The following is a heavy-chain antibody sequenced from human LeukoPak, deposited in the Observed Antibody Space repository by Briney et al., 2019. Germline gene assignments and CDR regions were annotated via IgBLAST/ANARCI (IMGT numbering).Heavy chain of an antibody. CDR3: ARRSGWPVAFDY. V-gene: IGHV4-39*07. CDR2: IYHSGST. J-gene: IGHJ4*02. D-gene: IGHD6-19*01. CDR1: GGSISSSSYY. Sequence: SETLSLTCTVSGGSISSSSYYWGWIRQPPGKGLEWIGSIYHSGSTYYNPSLKSRVTIAVETSKNQFSLKLSSVTAADTAVYYCARRSGWPVAFDYWGQGTLVTVSS.